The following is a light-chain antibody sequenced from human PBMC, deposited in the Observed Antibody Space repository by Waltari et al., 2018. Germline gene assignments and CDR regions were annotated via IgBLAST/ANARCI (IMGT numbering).Light chain of an antibody. CDR1: SSAVGGHHY. CDR2: EVS. V-gene: IGLV2-8*01. CDR3: SSYAGSNNVV. J-gene: IGLJ2*01. Sequence: QSALTQPPSASGSPGQSVTISCTRTSSAVGGHHYVSWYQQHPGKAPKLMIYEVSKRPSGVPDRFSGSKSGNTASLTVSGLQAEDEADYYCSSYAGSNNVVFGGGTKLTVL.